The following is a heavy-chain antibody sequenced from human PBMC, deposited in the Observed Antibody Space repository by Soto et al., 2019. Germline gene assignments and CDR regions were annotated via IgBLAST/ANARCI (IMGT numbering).Heavy chain of an antibody. CDR3: ARDFRYFGVVIMLFDY. V-gene: IGHV3-11*01. CDR1: GFTFTDYY. Sequence: QVQLVESGGGVVKPGGSLRLSCAASGFTFTDYYMSWIRQAPGKGLEWVSCISSSGRTIYYAGTVKGRFTISRDNAKNSLYLQMNSLRAEDTAVYYCARDFRYFGVVIMLFDYWGQGTLVSVSS. CDR2: ISSSGRTI. D-gene: IGHD3-3*01. J-gene: IGHJ4*02.